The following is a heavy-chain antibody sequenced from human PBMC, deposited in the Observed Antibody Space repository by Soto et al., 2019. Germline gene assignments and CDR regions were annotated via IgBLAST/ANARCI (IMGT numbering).Heavy chain of an antibody. V-gene: IGHV3-23*01. CDR1: GFSFSDYS. D-gene: IGHD3-10*01. Sequence: GSLRLSCAASGFSFSDYSMNWVRQAPGKGLEWVSFISLTGRTISYRDSVKGRFTISKDNSKNTLYLQMNSLRVEDTAVYYCARVGLNQLGRDYYYYYMDVWGKGTTVTVSS. CDR3: ARVGLNQLGRDYYYYYMDV. CDR2: ISLTGRTI. J-gene: IGHJ6*03.